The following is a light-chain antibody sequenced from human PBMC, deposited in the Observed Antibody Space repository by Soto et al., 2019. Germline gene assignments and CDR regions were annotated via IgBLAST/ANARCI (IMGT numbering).Light chain of an antibody. CDR3: CSYVGGYSYV. V-gene: IGLV2-14*01. CDR2: EVS. CDR1: SNDVGGFNY. Sequence: QSALTQPASVSGSPGQSITISCTGTSNDVGGFNYVSWYQQHPGKVPKLMIYEVSNRPSGVPDRFSGSKSGNTASLTISGLPAEDEADYYCCSYVGGYSYVFGIGTKLTVL. J-gene: IGLJ1*01.